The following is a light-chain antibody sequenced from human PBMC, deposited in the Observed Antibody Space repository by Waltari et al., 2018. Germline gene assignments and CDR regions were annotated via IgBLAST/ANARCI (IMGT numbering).Light chain of an antibody. V-gene: IGKV2-28*01. CDR1: QSLLHSNGYNY. CDR3: MQALQTPRT. Sequence: IVVTQSPLSLPVTPGESASISCRSSQSLLHSNGYNYLDWYMQKPGQSPQLLIYLVSTRVSGVPDRFSGSGSGTDFTLKINSVEAEDVGVYYCMQALQTPRTFGQGTKLEIK. J-gene: IGKJ2*01. CDR2: LVS.